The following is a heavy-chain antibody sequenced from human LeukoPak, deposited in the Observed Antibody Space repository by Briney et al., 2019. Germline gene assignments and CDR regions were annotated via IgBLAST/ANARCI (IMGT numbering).Heavy chain of an antibody. CDR3: ARVGIMITFGGVPTDY. D-gene: IGHD3-16*01. Sequence: GASVKVSCKASGGTFSSYAISWVRQAPGQGLEWMGRIIPILGIANYAQKFQGRVTITADKSTSTAYMGLSSLRSEDTVVYYCARVGIMITFGGVPTDYWGQGTLVTVSS. J-gene: IGHJ4*02. CDR2: IIPILGIA. V-gene: IGHV1-69*04. CDR1: GGTFSSYA.